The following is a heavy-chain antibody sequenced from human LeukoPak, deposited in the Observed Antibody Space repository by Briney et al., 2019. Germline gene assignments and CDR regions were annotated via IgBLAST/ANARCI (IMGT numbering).Heavy chain of an antibody. D-gene: IGHD6-13*01. J-gene: IGHJ4*02. CDR2: ISGSGGRI. CDR1: GFTFSSYA. V-gene: IGHV3-23*01. CDR3: AKEGRSSWYFHEVDY. Sequence: GGSLRLSCTASGFTFSSYAMSWVRQAPGKGLEWVSGISGSGGRIYYADSVKGRFTISRDNSKNTLYLQMNSLGAEDTAVYYCAKEGRSSWYFHEVDYWGQGTLVTVSS.